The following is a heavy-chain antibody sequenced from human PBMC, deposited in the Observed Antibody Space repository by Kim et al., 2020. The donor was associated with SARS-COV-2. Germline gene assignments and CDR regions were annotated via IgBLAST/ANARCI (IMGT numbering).Heavy chain of an antibody. J-gene: IGHJ6*02. V-gene: IGHV3-30*02. CDR3: AKDAMVRGVIGYYGMDV. Sequence: VKGQFPTTRDNSKNNLYLQMNSLRAEDTAVYYCAKDAMVRGVIGYYGMDVWGQGTTVTVSS. D-gene: IGHD3-10*01.